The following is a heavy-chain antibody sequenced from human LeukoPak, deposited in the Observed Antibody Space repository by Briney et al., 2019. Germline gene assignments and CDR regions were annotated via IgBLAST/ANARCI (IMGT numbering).Heavy chain of an antibody. V-gene: IGHV3-48*01. D-gene: IGHD3-10*01. J-gene: IGHJ5*02. CDR2: INSRSSTI. CDR1: GFTFSSYS. Sequence: GGSLRLSCAASGFTFSSYSMKWDRQAPGKGLECVAYINSRSSTIYYADSVKGRFTISRDNARNTLYLQMNSLRVEDTAMYYCARAVTYFYGSVTYDWFDPWGQGTLVTVSS. CDR3: ARAVTYFYGSVTYDWFDP.